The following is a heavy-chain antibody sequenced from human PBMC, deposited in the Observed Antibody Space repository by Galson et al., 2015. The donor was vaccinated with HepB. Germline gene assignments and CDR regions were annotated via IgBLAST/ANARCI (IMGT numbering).Heavy chain of an antibody. CDR3: AKAAFGYGGADYFQK. V-gene: IGHV3-43D*04. CDR1: GFTFDDYA. J-gene: IGHJ1*01. CDR2: ISWAGDVT. Sequence: SLRLSCSASGFTFDDYAMHWVRQAPGKGLERVSLISWAGDVTYYADSVKGRFTISRDNNKNSLFLQMNSLRTEDTALYYCAKAAFGYGGADYFQKWGQGTLVTVSS. D-gene: IGHD3-10*01.